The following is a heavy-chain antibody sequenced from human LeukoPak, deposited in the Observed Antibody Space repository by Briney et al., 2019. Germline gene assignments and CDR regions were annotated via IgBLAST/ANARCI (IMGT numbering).Heavy chain of an antibody. V-gene: IGHV3-74*01. CDR2: INSDGSST. J-gene: IGHJ4*02. CDR1: GFTFSNYA. CDR3: ARGLAMRCSSTSCYTDY. Sequence: PGGSLRLSCAASGFTFSNYAMHWVRQAPGKGLVWVSRINSDGSSTSYADSVKGRFTISRDNAKNTLYLQMNSLRAEDTAVYYCARGLAMRCSSTSCYTDYWGQGTLVTVSS. D-gene: IGHD2-2*02.